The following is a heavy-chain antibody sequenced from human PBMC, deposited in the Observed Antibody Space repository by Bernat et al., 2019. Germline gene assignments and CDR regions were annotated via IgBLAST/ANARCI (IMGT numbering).Heavy chain of an antibody. J-gene: IGHJ4*02. CDR2: ITSGGKA. D-gene: IGHD3-16*01. CDR1: GFTFSSYA. V-gene: IGHV3-23*04. Sequence: EVQLVESGGGVVQPGGSLRLSCAASGFTFSSYAMKWVRQAPGKGLEWVSIITSGGKAYYADSLKGRFTTSRDNSKNTLYLHMNSLRAEDTAVYYCAKLQGGFYFDYWGQGALVTVSS. CDR3: AKLQGGFYFDY.